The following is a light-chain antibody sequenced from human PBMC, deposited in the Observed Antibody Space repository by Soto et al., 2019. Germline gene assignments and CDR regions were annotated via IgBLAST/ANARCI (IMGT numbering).Light chain of an antibody. V-gene: IGKV1-6*01. J-gene: IGKJ3*01. CDR2: AAS. Sequence: AIQMTQSPSSLSASVGDRVTITCRASQGIRNDLDWFQQKPGKAPKLLIYAASNLQSGVPARFSGSGSGTDFTLTISSLQPEDCATYYCLQKDVYPFTFGPGTKVDIK. CDR3: LQKDVYPFT. CDR1: QGIRND.